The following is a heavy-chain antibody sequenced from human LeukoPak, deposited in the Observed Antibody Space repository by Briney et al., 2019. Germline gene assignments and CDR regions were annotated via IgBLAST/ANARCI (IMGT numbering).Heavy chain of an antibody. D-gene: IGHD2-2*01. Sequence: GGSLRLSCAASGFTFSSYWMHWVRQAPGKGLVWVSRLNSDGSSTGYADSVKGRFTISRDNAKNTLYLQMNSLRAEDTAVYYCVRDLRYCSSTSCYDPCFDYWGQGTLVTVSS. CDR2: LNSDGSST. CDR3: VRDLRYCSSTSCYDPCFDY. CDR1: GFTFSSYW. V-gene: IGHV3-74*01. J-gene: IGHJ4*02.